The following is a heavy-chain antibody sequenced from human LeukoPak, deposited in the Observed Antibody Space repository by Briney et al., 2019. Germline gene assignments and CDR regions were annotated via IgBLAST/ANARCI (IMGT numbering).Heavy chain of an antibody. CDR2: INRDGSEK. V-gene: IGHV3-7*05. J-gene: IGHJ4*02. Sequence: GGSLRLSCTASALTLSKYWMSWVRQSPGKGLEWVANINRDGSEKYYVDSVKGRLAIARDNAKNSVYLQMNSLKAEDTAVYYCVKALVGDGKSIYWGQGTLVTVSS. CDR1: ALTLSKYW. D-gene: IGHD2-15*01. CDR3: VKALVGDGKSIY.